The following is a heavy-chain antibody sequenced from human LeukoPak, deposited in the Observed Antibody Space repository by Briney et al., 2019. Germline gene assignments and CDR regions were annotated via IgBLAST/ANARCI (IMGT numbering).Heavy chain of an antibody. V-gene: IGHV3-23*01. CDR3: AKAGYSYGSLGRVNWFDP. Sequence: GGSLRLSCAASGFTFSSYGMSWVRQAPGKGLEWVSAISGSGGSTYYADSVKGRFTISRDNSKNTLYLQMNSLRAEDTAVYYCAKAGYSYGSLGRVNWFDPWGQGTLVTVSS. CDR1: GFTFSSYG. J-gene: IGHJ5*02. CDR2: ISGSGGST. D-gene: IGHD5-18*01.